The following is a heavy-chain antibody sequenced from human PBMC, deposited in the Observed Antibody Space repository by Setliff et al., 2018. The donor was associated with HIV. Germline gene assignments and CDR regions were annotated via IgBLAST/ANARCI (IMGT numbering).Heavy chain of an antibody. CDR2: IFHSGTT. J-gene: IGHJ6*03. Sequence: SETLSLTCTVSGDSFSSNTNHWGWIRQPPGKGLEWIGNIFHSGTTYYNPSLKSRVTISVDTSKNQFSLKLSSVTAADTAVYYCARHPSGWLMAFYMDVWGKGTTVTVSS. V-gene: IGHV4-39*01. CDR1: GDSFSSNTNH. CDR3: ARHPSGWLMAFYMDV. D-gene: IGHD3-22*01.